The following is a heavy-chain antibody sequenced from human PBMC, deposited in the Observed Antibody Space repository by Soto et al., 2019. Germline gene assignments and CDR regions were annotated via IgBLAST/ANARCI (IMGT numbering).Heavy chain of an antibody. Sequence: PGGSLRLSCAASGFTVSSNYMSWVRQAPGKGLEWVSVIYSGGSTYYADSVKGRFTISGDNSKNTLYLQMNSLSAEDTAVYYCARCGPEYSGYGLSAFDIWGQGTMVTVSS. D-gene: IGHD5-12*01. J-gene: IGHJ3*02. CDR3: ARCGPEYSGYGLSAFDI. CDR1: GFTVSSNY. CDR2: IYSGGST. V-gene: IGHV3-66*01.